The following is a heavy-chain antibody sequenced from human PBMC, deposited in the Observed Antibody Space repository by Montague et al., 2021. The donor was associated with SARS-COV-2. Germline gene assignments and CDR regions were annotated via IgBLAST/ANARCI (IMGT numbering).Heavy chain of an antibody. CDR1: GDSFNSPKYY. Sequence: SETLSLTCTVSGDSFNSPKYYCAWIRQPPGKGLEWIGSSYYSGTTYDNPSLRSQVTISVDTSKTQFSLKMNSVTAADTAVYYCARASFGSGSYHAFDIWSQGTVVAVSS. D-gene: IGHD3-10*01. CDR2: SYYSGTT. CDR3: ARASFGSGSYHAFDI. V-gene: IGHV4-39*01. J-gene: IGHJ3*02.